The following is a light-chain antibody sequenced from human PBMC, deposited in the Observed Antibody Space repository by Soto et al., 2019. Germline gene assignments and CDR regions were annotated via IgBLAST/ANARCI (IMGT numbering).Light chain of an antibody. J-gene: IGKJ5*01. V-gene: IGKV1-12*01. Sequence: DIQMTQSPSSMSASLGDRVTITCRSSQGITYWLAWYQQRPGRAPKCLIYAASILESGVPSRFTGSGSGTNFTLTINDLQPEDFATYFCQQANSLPLTFGQGPRLEIK. CDR1: QGITYW. CDR3: QQANSLPLT. CDR2: AAS.